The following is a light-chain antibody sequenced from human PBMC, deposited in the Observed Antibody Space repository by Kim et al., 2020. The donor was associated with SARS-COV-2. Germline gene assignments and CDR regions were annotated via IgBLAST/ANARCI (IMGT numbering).Light chain of an antibody. V-gene: IGKV1-39*01. J-gene: IGKJ2*01. Sequence: SASVGDKVTLTCRASQNISDYVNWYQQKPGKAPNLLIYAASNLQSGVPSRFSGSGSGTAFALTINSLQPEDFATYFCQQSFSFPYTFGQGTKLE. CDR2: AAS. CDR1: QNISDY. CDR3: QQSFSFPYT.